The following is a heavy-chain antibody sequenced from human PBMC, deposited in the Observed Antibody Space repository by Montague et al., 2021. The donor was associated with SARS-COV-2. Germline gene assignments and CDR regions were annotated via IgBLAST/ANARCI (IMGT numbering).Heavy chain of an antibody. CDR1: GGSISSSSYY. Sequence: SETLSLTCTVSGGSISSSSYYWGWIRQRPGKGLEWIGSIYYSGSTYYNPSLKSRVTISVDTSKNKFSLKLISVTAADTAVYYSASLPTSYYYDSKAAPATPDAFDIWGQGTMVTVSS. V-gene: IGHV4-39*01. D-gene: IGHD3-22*01. CDR2: IYYSGST. J-gene: IGHJ3*02. CDR3: ASLPTSYYYDSKAAPATPDAFDI.